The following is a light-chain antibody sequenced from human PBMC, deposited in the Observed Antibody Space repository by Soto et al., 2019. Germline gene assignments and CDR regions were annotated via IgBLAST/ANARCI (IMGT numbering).Light chain of an antibody. V-gene: IGLV1-44*01. Sequence: QSVLTQPPSASGIPGQRVTISCSGSSSNIASNNVNWYQQLPGAAPKLLIYGNNQWPSGVPDRFSGSKSGTSASLAISGLQSEDEADYYCAAWDDSLNGVVFGGGTKLTVL. CDR3: AAWDDSLNGVV. CDR2: GNN. CDR1: SSNIASNN. J-gene: IGLJ2*01.